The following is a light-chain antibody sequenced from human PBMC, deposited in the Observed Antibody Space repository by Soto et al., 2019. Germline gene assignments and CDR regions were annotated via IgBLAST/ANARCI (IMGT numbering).Light chain of an antibody. CDR2: KAS. CDR3: LDYHSTSRT. Sequence: DNQLTQSPSTLSASVGDRVTITCRASQSALSWLAWYQQKPGKAPKLLIYKASSLESGVPSRFSGSGSGTEFTLTISSLQPDDFATYYCLDYHSTSRTFGQGTKVEI. CDR1: QSALSW. J-gene: IGKJ1*01. V-gene: IGKV1-5*03.